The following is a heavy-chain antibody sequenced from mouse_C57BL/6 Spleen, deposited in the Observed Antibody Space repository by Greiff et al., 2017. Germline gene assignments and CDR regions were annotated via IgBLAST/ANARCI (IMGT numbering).Heavy chain of an antibody. D-gene: IGHD4-1*01. J-gene: IGHJ2*01. V-gene: IGHV5-6*02. Sequence: EVKVVESGGDLVKPGGSLKLSCAASGFTFSSYGMSWVRQTPDKRLEWVATISSGGSYTYYPDSVKGRFTISRDNAKNTLYLQMSSLKSEDTAMYYCARRSGTGYFDYWGQGTTLTVSS. CDR1: GFTFSSYG. CDR2: ISSGGSYT. CDR3: ARRSGTGYFDY.